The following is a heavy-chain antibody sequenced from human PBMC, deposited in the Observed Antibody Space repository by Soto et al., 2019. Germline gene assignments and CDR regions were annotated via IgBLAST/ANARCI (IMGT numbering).Heavy chain of an antibody. D-gene: IGHD6-6*01. CDR3: AKDRLWGSSDRGAPDDFEV. CDR2: IYQSGST. J-gene: IGHJ3*01. V-gene: IGHV4-4*02. CDR1: GGSISSRNW. Sequence: SETLSLPCTVSGGSISSRNWWSWLRQSPTKGLEWIGEIYQSGSTNYNPSLESRVTISVDKSKNQFSPELTSLTAADTAVYYCAKDRLWGSSDRGAPDDFEVWGQGTMVTVSS.